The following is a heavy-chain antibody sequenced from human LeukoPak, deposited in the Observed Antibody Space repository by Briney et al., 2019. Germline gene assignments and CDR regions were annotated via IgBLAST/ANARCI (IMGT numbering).Heavy chain of an antibody. J-gene: IGHJ4*02. V-gene: IGHV1-18*01. CDR1: GYTFTSYG. CDR3: ATPYYYDSSGYEGDGYFDY. D-gene: IGHD3-22*01. CDR2: ISAYDGNT. Sequence: ASVKVSCKASGYTFTSYGISWVRQAPGQGLEWMGWISAYDGNTDYAQYLQGRVTMTLDTSTSTAYMELRSLRSDDTAVYYCATPYYYDSSGYEGDGYFDYWGQGTLVTISS.